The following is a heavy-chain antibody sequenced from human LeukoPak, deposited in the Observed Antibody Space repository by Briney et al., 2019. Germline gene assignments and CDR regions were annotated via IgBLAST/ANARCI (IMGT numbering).Heavy chain of an antibody. Sequence: SETLSLTCAVYGGSFSGYYWSWIRQPPGKGLEWIGEINHSGSTNYNPSLKSRVTISVDTSKNQFSLKLSSVTAADTAVYYCARVGGSSGYPYDYWGQGTLVTVSS. CDR1: GGSFSGYY. V-gene: IGHV4-34*01. J-gene: IGHJ4*02. CDR3: ARVGGSSGYPYDY. D-gene: IGHD3-22*01. CDR2: INHSGST.